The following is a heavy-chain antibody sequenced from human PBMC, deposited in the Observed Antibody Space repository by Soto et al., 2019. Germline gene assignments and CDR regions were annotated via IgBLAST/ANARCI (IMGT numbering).Heavy chain of an antibody. CDR2: INHSGST. Sequence: ASETLSLTCAVYGGSFSGYYWSWIRQPPGKGLEWIGEINHSGSTNYNPSLKSRVTISVDTSKNQFSLKLSSVTAADTAVYYCARGANSPPDIVVVPAAKRTKWFDPWGQGTLVTVSS. J-gene: IGHJ5*02. CDR3: ARGANSPPDIVVVPAAKRTKWFDP. V-gene: IGHV4-34*01. CDR1: GGSFSGYY. D-gene: IGHD2-2*01.